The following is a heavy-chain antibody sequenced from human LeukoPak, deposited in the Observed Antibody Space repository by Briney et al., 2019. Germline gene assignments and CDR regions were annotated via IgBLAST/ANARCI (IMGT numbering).Heavy chain of an antibody. J-gene: IGHJ4*02. Sequence: PGGSLRLSCAASGFTFSSYGMHWVRQAPGKGLEWVAVIWYDGSNKYYADSVKGRFTISRDNSKNTLYLQMNSLRAEDTAVYYCAKLTILEWLWLSNFDYWGQGTLVTVSS. CDR2: IWYDGSNK. CDR1: GFTFSSYG. CDR3: AKLTILEWLWLSNFDY. D-gene: IGHD3-3*01. V-gene: IGHV3-33*06.